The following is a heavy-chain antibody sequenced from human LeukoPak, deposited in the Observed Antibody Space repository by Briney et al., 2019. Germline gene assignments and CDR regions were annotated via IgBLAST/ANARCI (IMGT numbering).Heavy chain of an antibody. J-gene: IGHJ6*03. CDR3: ARDALQATVTTNYYYYMDV. CDR1: GFTFSSYW. CDR2: INSDGSST. D-gene: IGHD4-17*01. Sequence: PGGSLRLSCAASGFTFSSYWMHWVRQAPGKGLVWVSRINSDGSSTSYADSVKGRFTISRDNAKNTLYLQMNSLRAEDTAVYYCARDALQATVTTNYYYYMDVWGKGTTVTVSS. V-gene: IGHV3-74*01.